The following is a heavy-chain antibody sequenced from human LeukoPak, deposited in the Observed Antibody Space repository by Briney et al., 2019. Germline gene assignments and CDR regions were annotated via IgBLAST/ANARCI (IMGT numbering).Heavy chain of an antibody. CDR1: GNYW. J-gene: IGHJ4*02. CDR2: INGDGSWT. Sequence: GGSLRLSCAASGNYWMHWVRQAPGKGLVWVSHINGDGSWTTYADSVKGRFTISKDNAKNTVYLQMSNLRAEDTAVYYCVSFYETYWGRGTLVTVSS. D-gene: IGHD2-2*01. V-gene: IGHV3-74*01. CDR3: VSFYETY.